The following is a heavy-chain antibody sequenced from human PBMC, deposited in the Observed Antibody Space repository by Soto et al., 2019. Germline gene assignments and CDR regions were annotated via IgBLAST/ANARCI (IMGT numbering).Heavy chain of an antibody. CDR3: ARRSSGWYFDY. CDR1: GFTFSSYA. Sequence: GGSLRLSCASSGFTFSSYAMNLVRQAPGKGLEWVSVISGSGDSTYYADSVKGRFTISRDNSKNTLYLQMNSLRAEDTAVYYCARRSSGWYFDYWGQGTLVTVSS. V-gene: IGHV3-23*01. J-gene: IGHJ4*02. CDR2: ISGSGDST. D-gene: IGHD6-19*01.